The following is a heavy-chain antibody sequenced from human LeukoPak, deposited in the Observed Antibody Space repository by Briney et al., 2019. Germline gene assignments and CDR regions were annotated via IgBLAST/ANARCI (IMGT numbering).Heavy chain of an antibody. CDR3: ASRRRGSLDAFDI. V-gene: IGHV4-4*07. CDR2: IYTSGST. Sequence: TSETLSLTCTVSGGSISSYYWSWIRQPAGKRLEWIGRIYTSGSTNYNPSLKSRVTMSVDTSKNQFSLKLSSVTAADTAVYYCASRRRGSLDAFDIWGQGTMVTVSS. CDR1: GGSISSYY. J-gene: IGHJ3*02. D-gene: IGHD1-26*01.